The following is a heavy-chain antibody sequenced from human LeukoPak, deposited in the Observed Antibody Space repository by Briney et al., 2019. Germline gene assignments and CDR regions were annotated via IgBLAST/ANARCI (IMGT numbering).Heavy chain of an antibody. Sequence: ASVKVSCKASGYTFTSYDINWVRQATGQGLEWMGWMNPNSGNTGYAQKFQGRVTITRNTSISTAYMELSSLRSEDTAVYYCARGVDGSGSYYYDYYYRDVWAKGPRSPSP. J-gene: IGHJ6*03. D-gene: IGHD3-10*01. CDR1: GYTFTSYD. V-gene: IGHV1-8*01. CDR2: MNPNSGNT. CDR3: ARGVDGSGSYYYDYYYRDV.